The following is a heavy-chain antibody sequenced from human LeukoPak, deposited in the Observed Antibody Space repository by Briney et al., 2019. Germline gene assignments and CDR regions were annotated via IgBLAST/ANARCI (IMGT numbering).Heavy chain of an antibody. Sequence: GGSLRLSCAASGFTFSSYGMHWVRQAPGKGLEWVAVISYDGSNKYYADSVEGRFTISRDNSKNTLYLQMNSLRAEDTAVYYCANLLPPRWDRPPFDYWGQGTLVTVSS. V-gene: IGHV3-30*18. CDR3: ANLLPPRWDRPPFDY. D-gene: IGHD3-22*01. J-gene: IGHJ4*02. CDR1: GFTFSSYG. CDR2: ISYDGSNK.